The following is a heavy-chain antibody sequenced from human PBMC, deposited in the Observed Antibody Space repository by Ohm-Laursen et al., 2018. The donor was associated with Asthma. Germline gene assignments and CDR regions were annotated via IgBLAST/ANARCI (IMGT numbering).Heavy chain of an antibody. D-gene: IGHD5-24*01. CDR3: AKDIKVTSGYNYPYYYYGMDV. CDR2: ISTASTFI. J-gene: IGHJ6*02. V-gene: IGHV3-21*04. Sequence: SLRLSCAASGYTFSRYSIHWVRQFPGKGLEWVASISTASTFIYYADSVRGRFTTSRDNAKNSVYLQMNSLRAEDTALYYCAKDIKVTSGYNYPYYYYGMDVWGQGTTVTVSS. CDR1: GYTFSRYS.